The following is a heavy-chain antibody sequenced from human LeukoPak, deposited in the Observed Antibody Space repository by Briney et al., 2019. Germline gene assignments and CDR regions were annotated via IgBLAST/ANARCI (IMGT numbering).Heavy chain of an antibody. D-gene: IGHD6-19*01. CDR3: ARVAGTLFDY. V-gene: IGHV1-8*03. CDR2: MNPNSGNT. Sequence: ASVKVSCKASGYTFTSYDINWVRQATGQGLEWMGWMNPNSGNTGYAQEFQGRLTITSDTSASTAYLELSSLRFEDMAVYYCARVAGTLFDYWGQGTLVTVSS. J-gene: IGHJ4*02. CDR1: GYTFTSYD.